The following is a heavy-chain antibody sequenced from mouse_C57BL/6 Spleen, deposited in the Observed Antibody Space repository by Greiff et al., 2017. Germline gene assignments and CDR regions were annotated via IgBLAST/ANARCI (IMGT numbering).Heavy chain of an antibody. D-gene: IGHD1-1*01. CDR2: IYPGDGDT. CDR3: ARSGITTVVAPDY. J-gene: IGHJ2*01. CDR1: GYAFSSYW. V-gene: IGHV1-80*01. Sequence: QVHVKQSGAELVKPGASVKISCKASGYAFSSYWMNWVKQRPGKGLEWIGQIYPGDGDTNYNGKFKGKATLTADKSSSTAYMQLSSLTSEDSAVYFCARSGITTVVAPDYWGQGTTLTVSS.